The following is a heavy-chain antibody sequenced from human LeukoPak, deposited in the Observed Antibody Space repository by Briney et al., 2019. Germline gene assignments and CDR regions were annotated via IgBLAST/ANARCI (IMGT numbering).Heavy chain of an antibody. CDR1: GGSFSGYY. D-gene: IGHD4-17*01. Sequence: PSETLSLTCAVYGGSFSGYYWSWIRQPPGKGLEWIGEINHSGSTNYNPSLKSRVTISVDTSKNQFSLKLSSVTAADTAVYYCARFSYGDYVVPTFDYWGQGTLVTVSS. CDR2: INHSGST. J-gene: IGHJ4*02. V-gene: IGHV4-34*01. CDR3: ARFSYGDYVVPTFDY.